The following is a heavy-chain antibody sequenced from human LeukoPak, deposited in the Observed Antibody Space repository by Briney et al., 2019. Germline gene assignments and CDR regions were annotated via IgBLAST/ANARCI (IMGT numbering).Heavy chain of an antibody. CDR1: GFTFSSYA. D-gene: IGHD3-22*01. J-gene: IGHJ4*02. V-gene: IGHV3-23*01. Sequence: GGSLRLSCAASGFTFSSYAMGWVRQAPGKGLEWISAISGSGGSTYYADSVKGRFTISRDNSKNTLYLQMNSLRAEDTAVYYCAKSFYYDSSGYYYVHWGQGTLVTVSS. CDR2: ISGSGGST. CDR3: AKSFYYDSSGYYYVH.